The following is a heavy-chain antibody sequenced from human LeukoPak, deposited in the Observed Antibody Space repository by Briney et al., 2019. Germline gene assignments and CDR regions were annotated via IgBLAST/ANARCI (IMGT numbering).Heavy chain of an antibody. CDR2: INHSGST. Sequence: SDTLSLTCAVYGGFFSGYYWSWLRQPPGKGLEWVGEINHSGSTNYNPSLKSRVTISVDTSKNQFSLKLSSVTAADTAVYYCARGSGNYYYYYYYMDVWGKGTTVTVSS. D-gene: IGHD1-1*01. V-gene: IGHV4-34*01. CDR1: GGFFSGYY. CDR3: ARGSGNYYYYYYYMDV. J-gene: IGHJ6*03.